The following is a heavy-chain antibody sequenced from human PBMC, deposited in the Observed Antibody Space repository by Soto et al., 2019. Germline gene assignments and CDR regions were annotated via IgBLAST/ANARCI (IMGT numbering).Heavy chain of an antibody. V-gene: IGHV1-8*01. D-gene: IGHD4-17*01. J-gene: IGHJ4*02. CDR2: VSPENRNA. CDR3: EVTTGY. Sequence: ASVKVSCKTSGYTFTEYDINWVRQAPGQGLEYMGWVSPENRNAGYAPQFRGRVSMTADTSINTVYLELSTLTYEDTAVYYCEVTTGYWGQGTMVTVSS. CDR1: GYTFTEYD.